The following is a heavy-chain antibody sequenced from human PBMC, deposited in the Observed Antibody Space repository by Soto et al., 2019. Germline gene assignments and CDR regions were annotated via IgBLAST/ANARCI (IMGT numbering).Heavy chain of an antibody. Sequence: LSQTLSLTCAISGDSVSSNSAAWNWIRQSPSRGLEWLGRTYYRSKWYNDYAVSVKSRITINPDTSKNQFSLQLNSVTPEDTAVYYCARDVSGYCISTSCYFPGSWFDPWGQGPLVTVSS. D-gene: IGHD2-2*03. CDR2: TYYRSKWYN. CDR3: ARDVSGYCISTSCYFPGSWFDP. V-gene: IGHV6-1*01. J-gene: IGHJ5*02. CDR1: GDSVSSNSAA.